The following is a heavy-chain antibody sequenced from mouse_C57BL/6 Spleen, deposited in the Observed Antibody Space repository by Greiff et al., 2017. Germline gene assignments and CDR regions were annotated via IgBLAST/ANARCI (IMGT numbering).Heavy chain of an antibody. CDR3: ARKYYSNYYWYFDV. D-gene: IGHD2-5*01. J-gene: IGHJ1*03. V-gene: IGHV1-54*01. CDR1: GYAFTNYL. Sequence: QVQLQQSGAELVRPGTSVKVSCKASGYAFTNYLIEWVKQRPGQGLEWIGVINPGSGGTNYNEKFKGKATLTADKSSSTAYMQLSSLTSEDSAVYFCARKYYSNYYWYFDVWGTGTTVTVSS. CDR2: INPGSGGT.